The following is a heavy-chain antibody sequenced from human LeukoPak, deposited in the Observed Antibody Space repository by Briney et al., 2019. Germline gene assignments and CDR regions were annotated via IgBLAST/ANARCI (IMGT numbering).Heavy chain of an antibody. CDR2: IYHSGST. CDR3: AKEGVRGGAFDI. Sequence: PSETLSLTCTVSGGSISSGGYYWSWIRQPPGKGLEWIGYIYHSGSTYYNPSLKSRVTISVDRSKNQFSLKLSSVTAADTAVYYCAKEGVRGGAFDIWGQGTMVTVSS. V-gene: IGHV4-30-2*01. J-gene: IGHJ3*02. D-gene: IGHD3-10*01. CDR1: GGSISSGGYY.